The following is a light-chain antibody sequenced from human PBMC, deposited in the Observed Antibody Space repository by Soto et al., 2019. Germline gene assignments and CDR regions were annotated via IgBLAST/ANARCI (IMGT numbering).Light chain of an antibody. CDR3: QQYGISPALT. V-gene: IGKV3-20*01. CDR2: GAS. J-gene: IGKJ4*01. Sequence: EIVLTQSPGTLSLSPGERATLSCRASQSVSSSYLAWYQQKPGQAPRLLIYGASSRATGIPDRFSGSGSGTDFTLTISRLEPEDFALYDCQQYGISPALTFDGGTKADI. CDR1: QSVSSSY.